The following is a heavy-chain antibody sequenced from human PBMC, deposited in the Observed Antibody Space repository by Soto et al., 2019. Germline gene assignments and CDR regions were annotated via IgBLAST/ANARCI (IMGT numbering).Heavy chain of an antibody. CDR1: GYSFTSYW. V-gene: IGHV5-10-1*01. CDR3: ARQPTIFGVATVGMDV. J-gene: IGHJ6*02. CDR2: IDPSDSYT. Sequence: PGESLKISCKGSGYSFTSYWISWVRQMPGKGLEWMGRIDPSDSYTNYSPSFQGHVTISADKSISTAYLQWSSLKASDTAMYYCARQPTIFGVATVGMDVWGQGTTVTVSS. D-gene: IGHD3-3*01.